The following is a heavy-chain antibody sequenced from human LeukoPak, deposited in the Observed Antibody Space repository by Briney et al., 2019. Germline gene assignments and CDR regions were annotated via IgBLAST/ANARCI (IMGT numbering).Heavy chain of an antibody. CDR3: ARRELKEEYYYGSGSYFVDYFDY. Sequence: GGSLRLSCAASGFTFSDYYVSWIRQAPGKGLEWVSYISSSGSTIYYADSVKGRFTISRDNAKNSLYLQMNSLRAEDTAVYYCARRELKEEYYYGSGSYFVDYFDYWGQGTLVTVSS. CDR1: GFTFSDYY. CDR2: ISSSGSTI. D-gene: IGHD3-10*01. J-gene: IGHJ4*02. V-gene: IGHV3-11*01.